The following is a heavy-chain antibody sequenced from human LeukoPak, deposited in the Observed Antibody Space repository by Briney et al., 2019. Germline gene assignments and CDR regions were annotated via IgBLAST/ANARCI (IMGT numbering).Heavy chain of an antibody. CDR2: ISAYNGNT. J-gene: IGHJ4*02. V-gene: IGHV1-18*01. CDR1: GYTFTSYG. Sequence: VSVKVSCKASGYTFTSYGISWVRQAPGQGLEWMGWISAYNGNTNYAQKLQGRVTMTTDTSTSTAYMELRSLRSDDTAVYYCARDLYGDQYFDYWGQGTLVTVSS. CDR3: ARDLYGDQYFDY. D-gene: IGHD4-17*01.